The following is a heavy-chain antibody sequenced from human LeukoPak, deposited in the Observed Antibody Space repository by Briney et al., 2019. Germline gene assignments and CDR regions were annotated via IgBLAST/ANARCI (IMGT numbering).Heavy chain of an antibody. D-gene: IGHD2-15*01. CDR3: ARGGYCSGGTCYSYNAFDL. CDR2: ISSSGTI. J-gene: IGHJ3*01. Sequence: PGGSLRLSCAASGFTFRGYEMNWVRQAPGKGLEWVSYISSSGTIYYADSVKGRFTISRDNAKNSLYLHMNSLRAEDTAVYYCARGGYCSGGTCYSYNAFDLWGQGTMVTVSS. CDR1: GFTFRGYE. V-gene: IGHV3-48*03.